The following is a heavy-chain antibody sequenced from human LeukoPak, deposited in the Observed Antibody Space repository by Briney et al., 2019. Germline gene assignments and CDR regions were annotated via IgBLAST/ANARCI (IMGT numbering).Heavy chain of an antibody. Sequence: GGSLLLSCAASGFIFSSYAMSWVRQAPGKGLEWVSGISGGGGSTFDADSVKGRFTITRDNSKNTLYLQMNSLRADDTAVYYCAKRGGTESFYYYYYMDVWGKGTTVTVSS. CDR3: AKRGGTESFYYYYYMDV. CDR1: GFIFSSYA. D-gene: IGHD2-15*01. J-gene: IGHJ6*03. CDR2: ISGGGGST. V-gene: IGHV3-23*01.